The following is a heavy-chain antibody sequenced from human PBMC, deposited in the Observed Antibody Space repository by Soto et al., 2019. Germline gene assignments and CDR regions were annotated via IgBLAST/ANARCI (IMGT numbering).Heavy chain of an antibody. Sequence: PGESLKISCKGSGYSFTNYWIGWVRQMPGKGLEWMGIIYPGDSDTRYSPSFQGHVTISADKSTSTASLQWSSLKASDTAMYSCASPPTLHADYGVCGPCALGGRGTLVPVPS. D-gene: IGHD4-17*01. CDR3: ASPPTLHADYGVCGPCAL. V-gene: IGHV5-51*01. CDR1: GYSFTNYW. J-gene: IGHJ2*01. CDR2: IYPGDSDT.